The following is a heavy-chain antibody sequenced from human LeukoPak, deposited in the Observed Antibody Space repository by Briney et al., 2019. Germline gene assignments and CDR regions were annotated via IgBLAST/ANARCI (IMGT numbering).Heavy chain of an antibody. J-gene: IGHJ4*02. V-gene: IGHV3-23*01. D-gene: IGHD3-9*01. Sequence: GGPLRLSCAASGFTFSSYAMSWVRQAPGKGLEWVSAISGSGGSTYYADSVQGRFTISRDNSKNTLYLHMNSLRAEDTAVYYCAKDLHYDILTGYFPYWGQGTLVTVSS. CDR2: ISGSGGST. CDR1: GFTFSSYA. CDR3: AKDLHYDILTGYFPY.